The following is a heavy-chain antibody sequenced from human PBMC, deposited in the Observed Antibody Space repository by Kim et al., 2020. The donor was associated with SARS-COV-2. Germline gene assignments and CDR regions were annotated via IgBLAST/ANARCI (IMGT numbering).Heavy chain of an antibody. CDR2: ISYDGSNK. CDR1: GFTFSSYA. D-gene: IGHD1-26*01. J-gene: IGHJ4*02. Sequence: GGSLRLSCAASGFTFSSYAMHWVRQAPGKGLEWVAVISYDGSNKYYADSVKGRFTISRDNSKNTLYLQMNSLRAEDTAVYYCARDFIGADWGQGTLVTVSS. CDR3: ARDFIGAD. V-gene: IGHV3-30*04.